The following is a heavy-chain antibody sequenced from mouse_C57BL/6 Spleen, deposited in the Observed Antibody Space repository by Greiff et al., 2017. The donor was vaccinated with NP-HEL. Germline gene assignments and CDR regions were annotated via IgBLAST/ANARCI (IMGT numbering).Heavy chain of an antibody. J-gene: IGHJ4*01. V-gene: IGHV1-75*01. CDR1: GYTFTDYY. CDR3: ARSYGNYEGYAMDY. D-gene: IGHD2-1*01. CDR2: IFPGSGST. Sequence: QVQLKESGPELVKPGASVKISCKASGYTFTDYYINWVKQRPGQGLEWIGWIFPGSGSTYYNEKFKGKATLTVDKSSSTAYMLLSSLTSEDSAVYFCARSYGNYEGYAMDYWGQGTSVTVSS.